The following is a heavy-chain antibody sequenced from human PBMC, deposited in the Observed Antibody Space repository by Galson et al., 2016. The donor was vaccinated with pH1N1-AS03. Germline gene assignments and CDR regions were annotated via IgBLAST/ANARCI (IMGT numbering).Heavy chain of an antibody. CDR1: GGTFSSYI. Sequence: SVKVSCKASGGTFSSYIITWVRQAPGQGLEWMGGIIPSFGVATYAQKFQGRVTVTADASTTTAYMELSSLRSDDTAVLYWAIKGGYGDAVGSWGQGMHVNVSS. CDR2: IIPSFGVA. D-gene: IGHD4-17*01. CDR3: AIKGGYGDAVGS. V-gene: IGHV1-69*13. J-gene: IGHJ5*02.